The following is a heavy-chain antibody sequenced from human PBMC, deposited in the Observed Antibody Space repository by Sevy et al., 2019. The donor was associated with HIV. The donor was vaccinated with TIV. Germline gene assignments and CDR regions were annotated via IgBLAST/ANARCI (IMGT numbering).Heavy chain of an antibody. J-gene: IGHJ4*02. D-gene: IGHD3-3*01. CDR3: ASEGGYYDFWSGYYIGTHYDY. CDR2: ISYDGSNK. V-gene: IGHV3-30-3*01. CDR1: GFTFSSYA. Sequence: GGSLRLSCAASGFTFSSYAMHWVRQAPGKGLEWVAVISYDGSNKYYADSVKGRFTISRDNSKNTLYLQMNSLRVEDTAVYYCASEGGYYDFWSGYYIGTHYDYWGQGTLVTVSS.